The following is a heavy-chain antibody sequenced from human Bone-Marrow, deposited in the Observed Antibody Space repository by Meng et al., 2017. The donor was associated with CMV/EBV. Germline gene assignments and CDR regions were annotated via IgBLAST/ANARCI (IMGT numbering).Heavy chain of an antibody. V-gene: IGHV2-5*01. CDR1: SGVG. D-gene: IGHD3-3*01. J-gene: IGHJ4*02. CDR3: ARARRKGRFLEWLLSQYYFDY. CDR2: IYWNDDK. Sequence: SGVGVGWIRKPPGKALEWLALIYWNDDKRYSPSLKSRLTITKDTSKNQVVLTMTNMDPVDTATYYCARARRKGRFLEWLLSQYYFDYWGQGTLVTVSS.